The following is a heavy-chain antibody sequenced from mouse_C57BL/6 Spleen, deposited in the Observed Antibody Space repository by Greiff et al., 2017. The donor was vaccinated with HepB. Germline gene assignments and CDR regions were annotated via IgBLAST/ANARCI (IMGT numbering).Heavy chain of an antibody. V-gene: IGHV1-39*01. CDR2: INPNYGTT. D-gene: IGHD1-1*01. J-gene: IGHJ1*03. Sequence: VQLKESGPELVKPGASVKISCKASGYSFTDYNMNWVKQSNGKSLEWIGVINPNYGTTSYNQKFKGKATLTVDQSSSTAYMQLNSLTSEDSAVYYCARGDITTVPHWYFDVWGTGTTVTVSS. CDR1: GYSFTDYN. CDR3: ARGDITTVPHWYFDV.